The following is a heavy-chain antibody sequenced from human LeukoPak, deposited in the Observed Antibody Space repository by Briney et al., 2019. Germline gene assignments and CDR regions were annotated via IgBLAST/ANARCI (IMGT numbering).Heavy chain of an antibody. V-gene: IGHV4-59*01. CDR1: GGSISSYY. CDR3: ARDGPGSGWFYFDY. J-gene: IGHJ4*02. CDR2: IYYSGST. Sequence: SETLSLTCTVSGGSISSYYWSWIRQPPGKGLEWLGYIYYSGSTNYSPSHKSRVTISVDTSKNQFSLKLTSVTAADTAVYYCARDGPGSGWFYFDYWGQGALVTVSS. D-gene: IGHD6-19*01.